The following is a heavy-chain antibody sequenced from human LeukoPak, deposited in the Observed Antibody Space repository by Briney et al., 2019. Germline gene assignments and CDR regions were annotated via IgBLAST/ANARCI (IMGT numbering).Heavy chain of an antibody. J-gene: IGHJ6*02. CDR1: GGSISSYY. CDR3: ARHETTVTTYGMDV. D-gene: IGHD4-17*01. Sequence: SETLSLTCTVSGGSISSYYWSWIRQPPGKGLEWIGYIYYSGSTNYNPSLKSRVTISVDTSKNQFSLKLSSVTAADTAVYYCARHETTVTTYGMDVWGQGTTVTVSS. CDR2: IYYSGST. V-gene: IGHV4-59*08.